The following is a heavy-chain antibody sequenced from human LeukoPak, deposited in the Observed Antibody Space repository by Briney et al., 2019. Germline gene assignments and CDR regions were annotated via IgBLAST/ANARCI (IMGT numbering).Heavy chain of an antibody. D-gene: IGHD1-7*01. J-gene: IGHJ5*02. Sequence: SGGSLRLSCAASGFTFSSHSMLWVRQAPGKALEYVSSLSSSSSYIYYADSVKGRFTISRDNAKNSLYLQMNSLRAEDTAVYSCARGSNWNSISTTNWFDPWGQGTLVTVSS. V-gene: IGHV3-21*01. CDR3: ARGSNWNSISTTNWFDP. CDR1: GFTFSSHS. CDR2: LSSSSSYI.